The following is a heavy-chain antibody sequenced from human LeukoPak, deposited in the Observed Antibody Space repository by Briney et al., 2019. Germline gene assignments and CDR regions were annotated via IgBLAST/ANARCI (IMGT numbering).Heavy chain of an antibody. CDR3: ARDQSSSWRYYYYGMDV. V-gene: IGHV3-21*01. Sequence: GGSLRLSCAASGFTFSSYSMNWVRQAPGKGLEWVSSISSSSSYIYYADSVKGRFTISRDNAKNSLYLQMNSLRAEDTAVYYCARDQSSSWRYYYYGMDVWGQGTTVTVSS. CDR1: GFTFSSYS. J-gene: IGHJ6*02. CDR2: ISSSSSYI. D-gene: IGHD6-13*01.